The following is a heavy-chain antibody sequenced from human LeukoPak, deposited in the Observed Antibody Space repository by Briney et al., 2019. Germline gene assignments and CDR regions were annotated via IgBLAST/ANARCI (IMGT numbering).Heavy chain of an antibody. CDR3: ARGYGDYAYYFDY. Sequence: SETLSLTCAVYGGSFSGYYWSWIRQPPGKGLEWIGEINHSGSTNYNPSLKSRVSISVDASKNQFSLKLSSVTAADTAVYYCARGYGDYAYYFDYWGQGTLVTVSS. CDR2: INHSGST. V-gene: IGHV4-34*01. CDR1: GGSFSGYY. J-gene: IGHJ4*02. D-gene: IGHD4-17*01.